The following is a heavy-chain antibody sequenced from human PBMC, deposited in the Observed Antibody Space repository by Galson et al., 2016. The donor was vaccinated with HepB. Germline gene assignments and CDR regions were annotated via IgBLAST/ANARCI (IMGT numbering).Heavy chain of an antibody. CDR1: GYTFTNYH. V-gene: IGHV1-8*01. J-gene: IGHJ6*04. Sequence: SVKVSCKASGYTFTNYHIHWVRQATGQGLEWLGWLNPNGAKAGYAQKFQGRVTMTRDTSINTAYMELNSLRSEDTATYYCARGRGGAPAGTGLGLDVWGKGTTVTVSS. CDR3: ARGRGGAPAGTGLGLDV. D-gene: IGHD6-13*01. CDR2: LNPNGAKA.